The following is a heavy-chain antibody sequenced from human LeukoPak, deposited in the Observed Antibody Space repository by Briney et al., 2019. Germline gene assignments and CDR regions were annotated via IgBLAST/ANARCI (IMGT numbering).Heavy chain of an antibody. CDR1: GFTFSSYA. D-gene: IGHD2-15*01. V-gene: IGHV3-23*01. CDR2: ISSGGGTT. CDR3: AKDRWCSGGSCYSADY. J-gene: IGHJ4*02. Sequence: GGSLRLSCAASGFTFSSYAMSWVRQAPGKGLEWVSGISSGGGTTNYADSVKGRFTISRDNSKNTLYLQMISLRAEDTAVYYCAKDRWCSGGSCYSADYWGQGTLVTVSS.